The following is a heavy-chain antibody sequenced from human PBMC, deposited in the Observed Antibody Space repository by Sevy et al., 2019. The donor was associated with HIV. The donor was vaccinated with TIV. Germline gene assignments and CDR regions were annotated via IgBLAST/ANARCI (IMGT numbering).Heavy chain of an antibody. CDR2: IKQDGNEK. D-gene: IGHD3-22*01. CDR1: GFNLSPYW. CDR3: ASNTYHYDSNNHYPVY. J-gene: IGHJ4*02. V-gene: IGHV3-7*01. Sequence: GGSLRLSCVASGFNLSPYWMTWVRQAPGKGLEWVANIKQDGNEKYYVDSVKGRFTVSRDNAKNALYLQMYSLRVEDTAVYFCASNTYHYDSNNHYPVYWGQGTRVTVSS.